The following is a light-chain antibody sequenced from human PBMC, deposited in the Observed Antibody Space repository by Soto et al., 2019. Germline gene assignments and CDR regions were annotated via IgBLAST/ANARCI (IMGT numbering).Light chain of an antibody. J-gene: IGKJ5*01. Sequence: EIVLTQSPATLSLSPGERATLSCRASQSVSSYLAWYQQKPGQGPRLLIYDASNRATGIPARFSGSGSGTDFPLTISSLEPEDFAVYYCQQRSNWPITFGQGTRLEIK. V-gene: IGKV3-11*01. CDR1: QSVSSY. CDR2: DAS. CDR3: QQRSNWPIT.